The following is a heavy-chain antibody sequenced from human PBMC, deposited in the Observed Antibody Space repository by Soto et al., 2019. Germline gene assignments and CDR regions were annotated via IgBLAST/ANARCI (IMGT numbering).Heavy chain of an antibody. Sequence: ELHMVESGGSVVQPGGSLTISCQASGFDFRDYTLHWVRHSPGKGLEWISLISWDGSTDHGESVQGRFTTSRDDDKSSLYLHMSRRRPEYAGFYYCTKDPYRRGMNNWFDPRGRGILVSVSS. CDR2: ISWDGST. CDR3: TKDPYRRGMNNWFDP. D-gene: IGHD4-4*01. V-gene: IGHV3-43*01. CDR1: GFDFRDYT. J-gene: IGHJ5*02.